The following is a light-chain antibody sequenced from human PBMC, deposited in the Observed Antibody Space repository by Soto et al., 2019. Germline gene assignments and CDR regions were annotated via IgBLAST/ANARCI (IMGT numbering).Light chain of an antibody. Sequence: QSALTQPASVSGSPGQSITISCTGTSSDVGNYNYVSWYQHHPGKAPKLMIYEVTNRPSGVSNRFSGSKSGNTASLTISGLQAEDEADYYCSSYTSSTTHTVFGGGTQLTVL. CDR1: SSDVGNYNY. CDR2: EVT. CDR3: SSYTSSTTHTV. V-gene: IGLV2-14*01. J-gene: IGLJ7*01.